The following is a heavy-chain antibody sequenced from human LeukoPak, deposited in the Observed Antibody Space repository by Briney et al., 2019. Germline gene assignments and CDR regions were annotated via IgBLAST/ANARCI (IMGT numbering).Heavy chain of an antibody. J-gene: IGHJ4*02. CDR2: ISGSGGST. D-gene: IGHD6-13*01. CDR1: GFTFSSYA. Sequence: GGSLRLSCAASGFTFSSYAMSWVRQAPGKELEWVSAISGSGGSTYYADSVKGRFTISRDNSKNTLYLQMNSLRAEDTAVYYCAKDPYSSSWYDYWGQGTLVTVSS. CDR3: AKDPYSSSWYDY. V-gene: IGHV3-23*01.